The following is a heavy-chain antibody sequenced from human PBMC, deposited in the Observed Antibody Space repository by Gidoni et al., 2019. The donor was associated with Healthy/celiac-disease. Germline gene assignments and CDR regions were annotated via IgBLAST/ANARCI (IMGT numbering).Heavy chain of an antibody. D-gene: IGHD4-17*01. CDR3: ARDIYGDHYYYMDV. Sequence: VQLVETGGGLIQRGGSLRLPCAASGFTVSSNYMSWVRQAPGQGLAGVSVISSGGSTYYADSVQGRFTISRDNSKNTLYLQMNSLRAEDTAVYYCARDIYGDHYYYMDVWGKGTTVTVSS. CDR2: ISSGGST. CDR1: GFTVSSNY. J-gene: IGHJ6*03. V-gene: IGHV3-53*02.